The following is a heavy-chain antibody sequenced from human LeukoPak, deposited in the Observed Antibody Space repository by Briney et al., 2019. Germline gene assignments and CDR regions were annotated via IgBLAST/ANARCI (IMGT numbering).Heavy chain of an antibody. CDR1: GYTFTSYY. CDR2: INPSGGST. Sequence: ASVNVSCKASGYTFTSYYMHWVRQAPGQGLEWMGIINPSGGSTSYAQKFQGRVTMTRDTSTSTAYMELSSLRSEDTAVYYCARPAAIQAFDIWGQGTMVTVSS. J-gene: IGHJ3*02. CDR3: ARPAAIQAFDI. V-gene: IGHV1-46*01. D-gene: IGHD2-21*02.